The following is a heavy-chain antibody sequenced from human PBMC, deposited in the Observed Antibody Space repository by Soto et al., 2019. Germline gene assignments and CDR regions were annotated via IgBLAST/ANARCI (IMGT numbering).Heavy chain of an antibody. J-gene: IGHJ4*02. CDR2: ISNSSSNI. V-gene: IGHV3-21*01. CDR1: GFTFSRHA. D-gene: IGHD3-22*01. Sequence: GGSLRLSCTASGFTFSRHAMTWVRQAPGKGLEWVSGISNSSSNIYYADSVKGRFTISRDNAKNSLYLQMNSLRAEDTAVYYCASHPRDSSGYWYYFDYWGQGTLVTVSS. CDR3: ASHPRDSSGYWYYFDY.